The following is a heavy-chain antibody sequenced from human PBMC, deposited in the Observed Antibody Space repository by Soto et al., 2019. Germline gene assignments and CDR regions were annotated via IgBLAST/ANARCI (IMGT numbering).Heavy chain of an antibody. V-gene: IGHV4-59*08. D-gene: IGHD6-13*01. CDR1: GASFGTYY. Sequence: PSETLSLTCAVSGASFGTYYWSWIRQPPGKGLEWIGYIFYSGHLKYNPSLKGRLTISVDTSKNQFSLKLSSVTAADTAVYYCARQGSSSWYHWFDPWGQGTLVTVSS. CDR3: ARQGSSSWYHWFDP. CDR2: IFYSGHL. J-gene: IGHJ5*02.